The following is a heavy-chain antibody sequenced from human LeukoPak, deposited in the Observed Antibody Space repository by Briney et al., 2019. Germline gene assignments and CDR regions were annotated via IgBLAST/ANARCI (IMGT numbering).Heavy chain of an antibody. J-gene: IGHJ4*02. V-gene: IGHV1-69*05. D-gene: IGHD6-19*01. Sequence: GASVKVSCKASGGTFGSYAISWVRQAPGQGLEWMGGIIPIFGTANYAQKFQGRVTITTDESTSTAYMELSSLRSEDTAVYYCANEESIAVAGTSYFDYWGQGTLVTVSS. CDR1: GGTFGSYA. CDR3: ANEESIAVAGTSYFDY. CDR2: IIPIFGTA.